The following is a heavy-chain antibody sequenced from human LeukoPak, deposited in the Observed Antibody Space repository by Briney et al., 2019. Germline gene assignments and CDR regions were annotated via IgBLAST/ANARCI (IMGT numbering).Heavy chain of an antibody. J-gene: IGHJ4*02. CDR2: IYYSGST. D-gene: IGHD6-19*01. CDR1: GGSISSGGYY. V-gene: IGHV4-31*03. Sequence: SQTLSLTCTVSGGSISSGGYYWSWIRQHPGKGLEWIGYIYYSGSTYYNPSLKSRVTISVDTSKSQFSLKLNSVTAADTAVYYCANGYSSGGGYFDYWGQGTLVTVSS. CDR3: ANGYSSGGGYFDY.